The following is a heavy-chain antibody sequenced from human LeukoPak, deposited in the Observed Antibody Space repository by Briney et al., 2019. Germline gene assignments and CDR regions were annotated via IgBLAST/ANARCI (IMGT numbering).Heavy chain of an antibody. CDR2: IYDSGST. CDR3: ARSSPIPYYYDSGGYFNFDY. CDR1: GGSNSGLY. J-gene: IGHJ4*02. V-gene: IGHV4-59*01. Sequence: PSETLSLTCTVSGGSNSGLYWVWLRQSPGKGLEGIGYIYDSGSTKYNPSLKSRVAISEDTPKHQFSLQRRSVTAADTAVYYCARSSPIPYYYDSGGYFNFDYWGQGTLVTVSS. D-gene: IGHD3-22*01.